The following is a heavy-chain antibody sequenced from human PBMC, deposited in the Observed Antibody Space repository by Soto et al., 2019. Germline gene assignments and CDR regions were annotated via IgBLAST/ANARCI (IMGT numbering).Heavy chain of an antibody. CDR3: ARASGSYGLYYGLDV. V-gene: IGHV4-61*01. CDR2: VYRSGAT. CDR1: SGSVRSGNYH. D-gene: IGHD1-26*01. Sequence: LSLTCTASSGSVRSGNYHWSWIRQPPGKGLEWIGHVYRSGATNYNPSLNRRATISLDTSKNQFTLTLISATAEDTAMYYCARASGSYGLYYGLDVWGQGTTVTVSS. J-gene: IGHJ6*02.